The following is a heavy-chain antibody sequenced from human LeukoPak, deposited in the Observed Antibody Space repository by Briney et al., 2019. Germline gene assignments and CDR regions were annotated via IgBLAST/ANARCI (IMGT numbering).Heavy chain of an antibody. D-gene: IGHD1-14*01. Sequence: SETLSLTCTVSGNSISSYYWGWIRQPAGKGLEWIGRIYTSGSTNYNPSLKSRVTMSVDTSKNQFSLNLSSVTAADMAVYYCARADRVGAGDYWGQGTLVTVSS. CDR2: IYTSGST. V-gene: IGHV4-4*07. J-gene: IGHJ4*02. CDR1: GNSISSYY. CDR3: ARADRVGAGDY.